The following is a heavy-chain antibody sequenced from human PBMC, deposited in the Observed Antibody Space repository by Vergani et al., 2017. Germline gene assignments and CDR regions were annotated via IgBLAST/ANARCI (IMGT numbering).Heavy chain of an antibody. CDR1: GFTFGNYG. Sequence: QAQLVESGGGVVHPGRSLTLSCVASGFTFGNYGMHWVRQAPGKGLEWVSALTGGGGSTYYADSFKGRFIISRDNSRDTLYLQMNSLRPEDTATYYCVKDAGSYESGFGSGGQGTLVTVSS. V-gene: IGHV3-NL1*01. CDR2: LTGGGGST. D-gene: IGHD1-26*01. J-gene: IGHJ1*01. CDR3: VKDAGSYESGFGS.